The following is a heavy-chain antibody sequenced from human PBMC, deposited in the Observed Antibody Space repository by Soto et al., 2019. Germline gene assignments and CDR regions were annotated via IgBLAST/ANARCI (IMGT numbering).Heavy chain of an antibody. V-gene: IGHV4-34*01. CDR2: VNHNGRN. D-gene: IGHD6-19*01. Sequence: SETLSLTCAVYGGSFSGYFWNWIRQTPGKGLEWIGKVNHNGRNNYNPSLKSRVTISLDMSKSQISLKLTSVTAADTAVYYCARGGSSDWQVAFDFWGQGTMVTVSS. CDR3: ARGGSSDWQVAFDF. CDR1: GGSFSGYF. J-gene: IGHJ3*01.